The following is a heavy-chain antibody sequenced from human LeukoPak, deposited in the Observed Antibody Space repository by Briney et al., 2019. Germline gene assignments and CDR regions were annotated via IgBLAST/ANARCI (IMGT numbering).Heavy chain of an antibody. CDR3: AREEAPAEGDYAFDI. CDR1: GFTFSSYW. J-gene: IGHJ3*02. V-gene: IGHV3-74*01. Sequence: GSLRLSCAASGFTFSSYWMHWVRQAPGKGLVWVSHINSDGGTTNYADSVKGRFTISRDNAKNTLYLQMNSLRAEDTAVYCCAREEAPAEGDYAFDIWGQGTKVTVSS. D-gene: IGHD3-16*01. CDR2: INSDGGTT.